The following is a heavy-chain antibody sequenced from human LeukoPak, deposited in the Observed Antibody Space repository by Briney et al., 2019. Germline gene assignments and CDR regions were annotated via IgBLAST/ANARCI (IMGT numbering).Heavy chain of an antibody. V-gene: IGHV1-69*13. CDR3: ARVGRVVGQPVFDY. CDR1: GGTFSSYA. Sequence: ASVKVSCKASGGTFSSYAINWVRQAPGQGLEWMGGIIPIFGTANYAQKFQGRVTITADESTSTAYMELSSLRSEDTAVYYCARVGRVVGQPVFDYWGQGTLVTVSS. J-gene: IGHJ4*02. D-gene: IGHD2-15*01. CDR2: IIPIFGTA.